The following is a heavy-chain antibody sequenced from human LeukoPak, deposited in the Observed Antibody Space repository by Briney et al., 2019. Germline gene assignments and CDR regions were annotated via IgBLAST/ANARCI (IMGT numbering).Heavy chain of an antibody. V-gene: IGHV3-30*03. D-gene: IGHD3-22*01. J-gene: IGHJ4*02. CDR2: ISSDGTNK. CDR3: ARVRGDSSGFDY. CDR1: RFTFSIFG. Sequence: GGSLRLSCAASRFTFSIFGMHWVRQAPGKGLEWIAVISSDGTNKYYADSVRGRFTISRDNSKDTLYLQMNSLRAEDTAVYYCARVRGDSSGFDYWGQGTLVTVSS.